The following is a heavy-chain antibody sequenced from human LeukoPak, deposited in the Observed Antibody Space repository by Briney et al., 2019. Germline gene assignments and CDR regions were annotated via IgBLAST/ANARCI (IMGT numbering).Heavy chain of an antibody. CDR2: IIGSGGST. CDR1: GFTFSRYA. V-gene: IGHV3-23*01. J-gene: IGHJ4*02. Sequence: GGSLRLSCAASGFTFSRYAMSRVRQAPCKGPEGVSAIIGSGGSTYYAASVKGRFTISRDNSKNTLYPQMNSLRAEDTAVYYCANHYYGSGFDYWGQGTLVTVSS. CDR3: ANHYYGSGFDY. D-gene: IGHD3-10*01.